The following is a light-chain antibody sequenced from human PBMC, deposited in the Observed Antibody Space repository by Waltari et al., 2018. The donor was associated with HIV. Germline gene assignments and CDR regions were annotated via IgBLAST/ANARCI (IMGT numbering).Light chain of an antibody. Sequence: DIVMTQSPDSLAVSLGERATINCKSRQSILYNFNNNNYLAWYQQKPGQPPKLLIYWASTRESGVPDRFSGSGSGTDFTLTISSLQAEDVAVYYCQQYYNSPQTFGQGTKVEIK. J-gene: IGKJ1*01. CDR3: QQYYNSPQT. V-gene: IGKV4-1*01. CDR1: QSILYNFNNNNY. CDR2: WAS.